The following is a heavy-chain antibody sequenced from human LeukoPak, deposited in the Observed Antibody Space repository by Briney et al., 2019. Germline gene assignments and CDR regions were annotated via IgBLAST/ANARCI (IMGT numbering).Heavy chain of an antibody. Sequence: GGSLRLSCAASGVSVSSNFMIWVRQAPGKGLERVSLIYSGGETSYADSVKGRFSISRDNSKNTLYLQMNSLRVEDTAVYYCTRDPPAVAINTYAWGQGTLVTVSS. CDR2: IYSGGET. CDR3: TRDPPAVAINTYA. J-gene: IGHJ5*02. V-gene: IGHV3-66*01. D-gene: IGHD6-13*01. CDR1: GVSVSSNF.